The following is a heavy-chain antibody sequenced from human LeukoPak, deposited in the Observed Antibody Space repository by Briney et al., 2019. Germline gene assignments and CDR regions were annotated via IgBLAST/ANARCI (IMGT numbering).Heavy chain of an antibody. J-gene: IGHJ4*02. CDR1: GFTFSSYS. Sequence: GGSLRLSCAASGFTFSSYSMNWVRQAPGKGLEWVSSISSSSSYIYYADSVKGRFTISRDNAMNSLYLQMNSLRAEDTAVYYCARSSWQQLVYYWGQGTLVTVSS. CDR2: ISSSSSYI. D-gene: IGHD6-13*01. V-gene: IGHV3-21*01. CDR3: ARSSWQQLVYY.